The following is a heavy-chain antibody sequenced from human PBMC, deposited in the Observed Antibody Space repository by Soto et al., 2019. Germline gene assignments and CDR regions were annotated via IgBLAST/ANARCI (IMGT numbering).Heavy chain of an antibody. CDR2: ISHSGTS. CDR1: GGSISSRHW. CDR3: ARVVLTITRGAFDA. J-gene: IGHJ3*01. D-gene: IGHD3-9*01. Sequence: QVQLQESGPGLVKPSGTLSLTCAVSGGSISSRHWWTWVRHSPGKGLEYIGEISHSGTSNSNPSLKSRVTLSVDKSKNHFSLTLTSVTAADTAVYYCARVVLTITRGAFDAWGQGTLVIVSS. V-gene: IGHV4-4*02.